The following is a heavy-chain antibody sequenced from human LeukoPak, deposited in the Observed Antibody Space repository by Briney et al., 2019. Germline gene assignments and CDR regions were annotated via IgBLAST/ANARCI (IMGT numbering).Heavy chain of an antibody. Sequence: SETLSLTCTVSGGSISSYYWSWIRQPPGKGLEWIGYIYYSGSTNYNPSLKSRVTISVKTSKNQFSLKLSSVTAADTAVYYCARGGAMIVVVTYYWYFDLWGRGTLVTVSS. J-gene: IGHJ2*01. CDR2: IYYSGST. CDR1: GGSISSYY. CDR3: ARGGAMIVVVTYYWYFDL. D-gene: IGHD3-22*01. V-gene: IGHV4-59*12.